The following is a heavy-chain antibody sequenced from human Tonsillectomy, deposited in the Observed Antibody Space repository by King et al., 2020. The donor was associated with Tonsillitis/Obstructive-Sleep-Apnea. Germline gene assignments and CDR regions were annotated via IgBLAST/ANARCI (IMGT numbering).Heavy chain of an antibody. J-gene: IGHJ4*02. V-gene: IGHV3-21*01. CDR1: GFTFRDYS. CDR2: ISSSGDYI. CDR3: ARARPTPFGY. Sequence: VQLVESGGGLVKSGGSLRLSCAASGFTFRDYSMNWVRQAPGKGLEWVSSISSSGDYIYYAVSVKGRFTISRDNAKNSLYLQMNSLRAEDTAVFYCARARPTPFGYWGQGTLVTVSS. D-gene: IGHD2-15*01.